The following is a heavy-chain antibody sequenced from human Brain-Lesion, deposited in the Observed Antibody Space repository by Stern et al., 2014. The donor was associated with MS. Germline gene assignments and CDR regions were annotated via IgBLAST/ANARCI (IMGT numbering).Heavy chain of an antibody. Sequence: QVQLEESGPGLVKPSETLSLTCTVAGGSVSSTSYAWAWIRQPPGKGLEWIGTIYYSGNTYYSPSLKSRLTISLDPSKNTFSLQLRSVTAADTAVYYCAGEEDIRYCSGGSCTGNWFDPWGQGTLVTVSS. CDR3: AGEEDIRYCSGGSCTGNWFDP. J-gene: IGHJ5*02. CDR1: GGSVSSTSYA. V-gene: IGHV4-39*01. D-gene: IGHD2-15*01. CDR2: IYYSGNT.